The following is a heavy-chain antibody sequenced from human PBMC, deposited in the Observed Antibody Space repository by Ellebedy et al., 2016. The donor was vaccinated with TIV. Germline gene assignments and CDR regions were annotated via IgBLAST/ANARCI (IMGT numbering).Heavy chain of an antibody. CDR1: GFSFRSYW. J-gene: IGHJ3*02. CDR3: ATDGSYGDFRSPAHAFES. V-gene: IGHV3-7*01. D-gene: IGHD4-17*01. CDR2: INQDGSQK. Sequence: GGSLRLSCAASGFSFRSYWMSWVRQAPGKGLEWVANINQDGSQKYYVDSVKGRFTISRDSAKNSLYLQMNSLRVDDAAMYYCATDGSYGDFRSPAHAFESWGQGTMVSVSS.